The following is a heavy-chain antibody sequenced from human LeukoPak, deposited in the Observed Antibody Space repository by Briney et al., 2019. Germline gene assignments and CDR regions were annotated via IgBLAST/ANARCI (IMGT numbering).Heavy chain of an antibody. Sequence: GRSLRLSCAASGFTFSSYGMNWVRQAPGRGLEWVSHISDSGGHTYFADSVKGRFTISRDNYKNMLYLQMNSLRAEDTAVYYCASRRPYCSGGSCYDYYYGLDVWGQGTTVTVSS. CDR1: GFTFSSYG. J-gene: IGHJ6*02. CDR3: ASRRPYCSGGSCYDYYYGLDV. CDR2: ISDSGGHT. V-gene: IGHV3-23*01. D-gene: IGHD2-15*01.